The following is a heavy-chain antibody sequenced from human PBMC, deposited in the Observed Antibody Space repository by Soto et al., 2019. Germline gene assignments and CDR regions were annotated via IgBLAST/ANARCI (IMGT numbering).Heavy chain of an antibody. V-gene: IGHV3-33*01. CDR1: GVTFNRYG. Sequence: QVQLVESGGGVVQPARSLRLSCAASGVTFNRYGMHWVRQAPGKGMEWVAVIWYDGSSEYYADSVKGRFTISRDNSKNPLFLQMNSLRAEDTAVYYCARGVDYFDYWGQGTLVTVSS. CDR2: IWYDGSSE. CDR3: ARGVDYFDY. J-gene: IGHJ4*02.